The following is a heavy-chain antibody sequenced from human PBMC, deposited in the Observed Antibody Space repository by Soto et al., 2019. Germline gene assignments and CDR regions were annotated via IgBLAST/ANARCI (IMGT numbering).Heavy chain of an antibody. J-gene: IGHJ4*02. V-gene: IGHV1-2*04. CDR3: ARVPISSYYFDY. CDR1: GYTFTSYA. Sequence: GASVKVSCKASGYTFTSYAMHWVRQAPGQGLGWMGWINPNSGGTNYAQKFQGWVTMTRDTSISTAYMELSRLRSDDTAVYYCARVPISSYYFDYWGQGTLVTVLL. CDR2: INPNSGGT. D-gene: IGHD3-3*02.